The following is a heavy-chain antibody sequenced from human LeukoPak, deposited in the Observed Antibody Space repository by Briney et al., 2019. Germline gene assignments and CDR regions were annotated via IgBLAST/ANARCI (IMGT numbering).Heavy chain of an antibody. V-gene: IGHV4-59*01. Sequence: SETLSLTCTVPGGSISSYYWSWIRQPPGKGLEWIGYIYYSGSTNYNPSLKSRVTISVDTSKNQFSLKLSSVTAADTAVYYCAREGGTMVRGARYYYYGMDVWGQGTTVTVSS. D-gene: IGHD3-10*01. CDR2: IYYSGST. CDR1: GGSISSYY. J-gene: IGHJ6*02. CDR3: AREGGTMVRGARYYYYGMDV.